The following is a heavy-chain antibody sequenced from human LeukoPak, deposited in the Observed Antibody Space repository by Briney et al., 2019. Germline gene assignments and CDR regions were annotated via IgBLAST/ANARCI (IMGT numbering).Heavy chain of an antibody. D-gene: IGHD6-19*01. V-gene: IGHV1-46*02. J-gene: IGHJ1*01. CDR2: INPSGDST. CDR3: ASWYSSGWYEYFQH. Sequence: ASVKVSCKASGYTFNSYYMHWVRQAPGQGLEWMGIINPSGDSTTYAQKFQGRVTMTRDTSTSTVYMELSSLKSEDTAVYYCASWYSSGWYEYFQHWGQGTLVTVSS. CDR1: GYTFNSYY.